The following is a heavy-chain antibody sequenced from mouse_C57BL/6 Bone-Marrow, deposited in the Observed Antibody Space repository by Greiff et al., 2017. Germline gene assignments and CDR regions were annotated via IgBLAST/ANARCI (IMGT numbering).Heavy chain of an antibody. CDR1: GYTFTDYE. V-gene: IGHV1-15*01. D-gene: IGHD4-1*01. CDR3: TRVGTGGGY. J-gene: IGHJ2*01. CDR2: IDPETGGT. Sequence: QVQLQQSGAELVRPGASVTLSCKASGYTFTDYEMHWVKQTPVHGLEWIGAIDPETGGTAYNQKFKGKAILTADKSSSTAYMEHRSLTSEDSAVYYCTRVGTGGGYWGQGTTLTVSS.